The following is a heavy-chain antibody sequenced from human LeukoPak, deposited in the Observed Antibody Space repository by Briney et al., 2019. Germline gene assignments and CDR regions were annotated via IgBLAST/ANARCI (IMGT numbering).Heavy chain of an antibody. CDR1: GFTFSSYW. J-gene: IGHJ4*02. D-gene: IGHD5-24*01. V-gene: IGHV3-7*01. CDR2: IKQGGSEK. Sequence: PGGSLRLSCAASGFTFSSYWMSWVRQAPGKGLEWVANIKQGGSEKYYVDSVKGRFTISRDNAKNSLYLQMNSLRAEDTAVYYCARVGVDGYNPPFDYWGQGTLVTVSS. CDR3: ARVGVDGYNPPFDY.